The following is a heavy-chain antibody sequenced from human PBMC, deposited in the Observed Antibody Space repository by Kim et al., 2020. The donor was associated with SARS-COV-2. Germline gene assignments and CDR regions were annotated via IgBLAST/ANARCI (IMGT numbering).Heavy chain of an antibody. D-gene: IGHD6-13*01. CDR2: IYYSGST. Sequence: SETLSLTCTVSGGSISSYYWSWIRQPPGKGLEWIGYIYYSGSTNYNPSLKSRVTISVDTSKNQFSLKLSSVTAADTAVYYCARQYSSSWYGNYYGMDVWGQGTTVTVSS. J-gene: IGHJ6*02. V-gene: IGHV4-59*08. CDR3: ARQYSSSWYGNYYGMDV. CDR1: GGSISSYY.